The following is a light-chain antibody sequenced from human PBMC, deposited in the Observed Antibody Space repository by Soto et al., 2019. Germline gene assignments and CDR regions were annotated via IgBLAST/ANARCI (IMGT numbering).Light chain of an antibody. Sequence: DIQMTQSPSSLSASVGDRVTITCRASQDISNYVAWYQQKPGKVPQLLIYGASTLQLGVPSRFSGGGSGADFTLTISSLQPEDVATYYCQKYDRAPFTFGPGTKVDV. CDR2: GAS. V-gene: IGKV1-27*01. CDR3: QKYDRAPFT. J-gene: IGKJ3*01. CDR1: QDISNY.